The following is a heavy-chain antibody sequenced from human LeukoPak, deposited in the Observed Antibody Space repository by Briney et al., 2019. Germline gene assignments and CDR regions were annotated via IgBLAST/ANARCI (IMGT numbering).Heavy chain of an antibody. CDR2: ISAYNGNT. J-gene: IGHJ6*03. V-gene: IGHV1-18*01. CDR3: VRDRRLWFGELSGDYYYMDV. CDR1: GYTFTSYG. Sequence: GASVKVSCKASGYTFTSYGISWVRQAPGQGLEWMGWISAYNGNTNYAQKLQGRVTMTTDTSTSTAYMELRSLRSDDTAVYYCVRDRRLWFGELSGDYYYMDVWGKGATVTISS. D-gene: IGHD3-10*01.